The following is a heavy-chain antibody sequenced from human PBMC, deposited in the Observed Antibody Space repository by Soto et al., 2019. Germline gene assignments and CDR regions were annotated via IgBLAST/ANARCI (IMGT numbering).Heavy chain of an antibody. Sequence: KQSQTLSLTCAISGDSVSSNSAAWNWIRQSPSRGLEWLGRTYYRSKWYNDYAVSVKSRITINPDTSKNQFSLQLNSVTPEDTAVYYCAREVLHDSSGYYYWFDPWGQGTLVTVSS. CDR3: AREVLHDSSGYYYWFDP. J-gene: IGHJ5*02. V-gene: IGHV6-1*01. CDR1: GDSVSSNSAA. CDR2: TYYRSKWYN. D-gene: IGHD3-22*01.